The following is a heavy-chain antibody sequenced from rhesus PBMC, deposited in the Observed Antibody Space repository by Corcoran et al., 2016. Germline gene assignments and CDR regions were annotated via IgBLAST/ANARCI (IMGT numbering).Heavy chain of an antibody. CDR2: IYGYRPAP. CDR1: GGAISGYSF. J-gene: IGHJ1*01. CDR3: ARGEGCIGSGCYEYFDF. V-gene: IGHV4-143*01. D-gene: IGHD2-21*01. Sequence: QVQLQESGPGLVKPSETLSLICSVSGGAISGYSFWTWIRQPPGEGLEWIGGIYGYRPAPYSPPTCKGRVTIARDTSNTQFSLMLRSVTAADTAVYYCARGEGCIGSGCYEYFDFWGQGALVSV.